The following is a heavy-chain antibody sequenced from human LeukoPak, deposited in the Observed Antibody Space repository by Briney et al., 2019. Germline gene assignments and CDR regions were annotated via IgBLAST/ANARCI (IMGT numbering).Heavy chain of an antibody. CDR2: IKQDGSDK. V-gene: IGHV3-7*05. Sequence: GGSLRLSCAASGXTFSNFWVSWVRQAPGRGLEWVANIKQDGSDKYYVDSVKGRFTISRDSAKNSLYLQMDSLRDEDTAVYYCAKGGRAPDYWGQGILVTVSS. J-gene: IGHJ4*02. CDR3: AKGGRAPDY. CDR1: GXTFSNFW. D-gene: IGHD1-26*01.